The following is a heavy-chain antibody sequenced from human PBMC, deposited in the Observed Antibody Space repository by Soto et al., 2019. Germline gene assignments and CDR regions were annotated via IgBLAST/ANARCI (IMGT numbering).Heavy chain of an antibody. Sequence: EVQLLESGGGLVQPGGSLRLSCAASGFTFSSYAMSWVRQAPGKGLEWVSAISGSGGSTYYADSVKGRFTISRDNSKNTLYLQMNSLRAEDTAVYYCAKDGVRGLGYCSSTSCYSYFDYWGQGTLVTVSS. V-gene: IGHV3-23*01. D-gene: IGHD2-2*01. CDR1: GFTFSSYA. CDR3: AKDGVRGLGYCSSTSCYSYFDY. J-gene: IGHJ4*02. CDR2: ISGSGGST.